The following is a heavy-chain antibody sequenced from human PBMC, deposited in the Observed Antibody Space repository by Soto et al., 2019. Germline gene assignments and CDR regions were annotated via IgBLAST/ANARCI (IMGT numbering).Heavy chain of an antibody. V-gene: IGHV1-18*01. CDR3: AREGYSSGWYYFDY. J-gene: IGHJ4*02. CDR2: ISAYNGNT. CDR1: GGTFSSYA. D-gene: IGHD6-19*01. Sequence: GASVKVSCKASGGTFSSYAISWVRQAPGQGLEWMGWISAYNGNTNYAQKLQGRVTMTTDTSTSTAYMELRSLRSDDTAVYYCAREGYSSGWYYFDYWGQGTLVTVSS.